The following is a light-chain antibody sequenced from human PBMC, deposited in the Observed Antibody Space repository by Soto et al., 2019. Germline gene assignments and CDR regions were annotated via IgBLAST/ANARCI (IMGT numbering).Light chain of an antibody. CDR3: SSHAAGSTLI. V-gene: IGLV2-14*03. J-gene: IGLJ2*01. CDR2: DVS. CDR1: SSDVGGYNE. Sequence: QSALTQPASVSGSPGQSTTISCTGTSSDVGGYNEVSWYQQRPGKAPKLIIYDVSNRPSGVSNRFSGSKSGNTASLTISGLQAEDEAYYYCSSHAAGSTLIFGGGTKLTVL.